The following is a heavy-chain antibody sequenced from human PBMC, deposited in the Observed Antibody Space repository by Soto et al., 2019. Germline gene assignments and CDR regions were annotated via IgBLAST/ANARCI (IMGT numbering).Heavy chain of an antibody. J-gene: IGHJ6*03. V-gene: IGHV4-34*11. Sequence: PSETLSLTCAVYGGSFSGYYWSWIRQTPGKGLEWIGYNYYSGSTNYNPSLESRVSISVDTSNNHFSLKLSSVTAADTALYYCARGVSTYIRGTYYFMDVWGKGTTVTVSS. CDR3: ARGVSTYIRGTYYFMDV. CDR2: NYYSGST. D-gene: IGHD1-1*01. CDR1: GGSFSGYY.